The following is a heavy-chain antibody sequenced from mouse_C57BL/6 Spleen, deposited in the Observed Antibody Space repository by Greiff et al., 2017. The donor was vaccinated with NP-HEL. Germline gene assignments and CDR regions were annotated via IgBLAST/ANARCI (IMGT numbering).Heavy chain of an antibody. V-gene: IGHV5-4*03. CDR2: ISDGGSYT. CDR3: ARGITTVVAIYWYFDV. J-gene: IGHJ1*03. D-gene: IGHD1-1*01. Sequence: EVKLMESGGGLVKPGGSLKLSCAASGFTFSSYAMSWVRQTPEKRLEWVATISDGGSYTYYPDNVKGRFTISRDKAKNNLYLQMSHLKSEDTAMYYCARGITTVVAIYWYFDVWGTGTTVTVSS. CDR1: GFTFSSYA.